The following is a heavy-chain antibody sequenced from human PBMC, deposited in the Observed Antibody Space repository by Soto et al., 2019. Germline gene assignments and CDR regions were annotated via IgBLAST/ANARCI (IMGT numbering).Heavy chain of an antibody. J-gene: IGHJ6*01. V-gene: IGHV1-69*06. D-gene: IGHD1-26*01. CDR1: GGTISSNA. CDR2: ISPIFGTA. Sequence: KVCSEASGGTISSNAISWVLQAPGRRLGWMGGISPIFGTAKYAQKFGGRVTITADKYTSTVYMERSSLRADDTAVYYCTRLIVSPAYFYYHA. CDR3: TRLIVSPAYFYYHA.